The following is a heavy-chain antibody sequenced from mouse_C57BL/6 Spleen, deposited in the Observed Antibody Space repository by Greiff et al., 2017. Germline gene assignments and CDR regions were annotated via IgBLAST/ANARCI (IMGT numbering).Heavy chain of an antibody. CDR2: IYPRSGNT. J-gene: IGHJ1*03. CDR1: GYTFTSYG. Sequence: QVQLQQSGAELARPGASVKLSCKASGYTFTSYGISWVKQRTGQGLEWIGEIYPRSGNTYYNEKFKGKATLTADKSSSTAYMELRSLTSEDSAVYFCARRGSSPVVFDVWGTGTTVTVSS. D-gene: IGHD1-1*01. V-gene: IGHV1-81*01. CDR3: ARRGSSPVVFDV.